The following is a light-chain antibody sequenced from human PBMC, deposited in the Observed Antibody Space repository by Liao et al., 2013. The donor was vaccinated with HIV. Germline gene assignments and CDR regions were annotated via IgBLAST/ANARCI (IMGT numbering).Light chain of an antibody. CDR1: KLGDKY. V-gene: IGLV3-1*01. Sequence: SYELTQPPSVSVSPGQTASITCSGEKLGDKYACWYQQKPGQSPVLVIYQDSKRPSGIPERFSGSNSGNTATLTISGTQAMDEADYYCQAWDSSTMRVFGGGTKLTVL. J-gene: IGLJ3*02. CDR3: QAWDSSTMRV. CDR2: QDS.